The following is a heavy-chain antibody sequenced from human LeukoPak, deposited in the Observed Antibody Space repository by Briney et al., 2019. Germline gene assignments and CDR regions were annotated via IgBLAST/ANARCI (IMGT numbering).Heavy chain of an antibody. CDR2: IYHSGST. Sequence: SETLSLTCTVSGGSISSGGYYWSWIRQPPGKGLEWIGYIYHSGSTYYNPSLKSLVTISVDRSKNQFSLKLSSVTAADTAVYYCARGVSTTVTTVYYYYYMDVWGKGTTVTVSS. V-gene: IGHV4-30-2*01. CDR3: ARGVSTTVTTVYYYYYMDV. D-gene: IGHD4-11*01. CDR1: GGSISSGGYY. J-gene: IGHJ6*03.